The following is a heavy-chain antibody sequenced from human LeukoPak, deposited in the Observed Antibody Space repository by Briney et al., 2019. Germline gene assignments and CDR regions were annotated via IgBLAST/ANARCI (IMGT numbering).Heavy chain of an antibody. CDR1: GGSIAGGDYY. V-gene: IGHV4-30-4*08. CDR2: IFYSGST. J-gene: IGHJ4*02. CDR3: ARLPPYGSGKGGFDY. Sequence: SETLSLTCTVSGGSIAGGDYYWSWIRQPPGKGLEWIGYIFYSGSTYYNTSLKSRLTISIDTSQNQFSLELNSVTAADTAVYYCARLPPYGSGKGGFDYWGQGALVTVSS. D-gene: IGHD3-10*01.